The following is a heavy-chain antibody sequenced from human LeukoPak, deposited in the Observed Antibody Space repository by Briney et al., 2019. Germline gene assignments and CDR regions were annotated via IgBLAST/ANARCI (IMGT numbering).Heavy chain of an antibody. CDR3: AREGSSGWYRGYLQH. CDR1: GFTFSSYA. D-gene: IGHD6-19*01. CDR2: ISYDGSNK. J-gene: IGHJ1*01. Sequence: GGSLRLSCAASGFTFSSYAIQWVRQAPGKGLEWVAVISYDGSNKNYADSVKGRFTISRDNPRNTLYLQMNSLRAEDTAVYYCAREGSSGWYRGYLQHWGQGTLVTVSS. V-gene: IGHV3-30*04.